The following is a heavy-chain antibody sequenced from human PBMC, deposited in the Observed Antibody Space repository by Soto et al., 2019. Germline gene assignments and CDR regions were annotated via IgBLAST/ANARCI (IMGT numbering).Heavy chain of an antibody. D-gene: IGHD2-2*01. CDR2: IKQDGSEK. J-gene: IGHJ3*02. CDR3: ARGGHCSPTSCHTSRSSFDI. Sequence: GGSLRLSCAVSGFTFSSYWMSWVRQAPVKGLEWVANIKQDGSEKYYMDSEKGRFTISRDNAKNSLFLQVNSLRVEDTAVYYCARGGHCSPTSCHTSRSSFDIWGLGTMVTVSS. V-gene: IGHV3-7*01. CDR1: GFTFSSYW.